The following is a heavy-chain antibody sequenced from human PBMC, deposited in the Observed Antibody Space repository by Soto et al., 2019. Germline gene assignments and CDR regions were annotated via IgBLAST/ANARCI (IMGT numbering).Heavy chain of an antibody. D-gene: IGHD1-26*01. CDR2: IGQDETAK. V-gene: IGHV3-7*03. CDR3: AREPTVPFDY. J-gene: IGHJ4*02. CDR1: AFTFSGKW. Sequence: LSRTSTVSAFTFSGKWLGWDGQRPGKGVECMANIGQDETAKYYVDSVKGRFTISRDNAQNSLFLQMNTLRAEDTAVYYCAREPTVPFDYWGQGTLVTVSS.